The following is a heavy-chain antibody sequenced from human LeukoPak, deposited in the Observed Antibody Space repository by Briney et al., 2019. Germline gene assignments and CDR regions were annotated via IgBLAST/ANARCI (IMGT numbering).Heavy chain of an antibody. CDR3: VCMDAVMAAAGDY. D-gene: IGHD6-13*01. CDR2: FDPEDGET. J-gene: IGHJ4*02. V-gene: IGHV1-24*01. CDR1: GYTLTELS. Sequence: GASVKVSCKVSGYTLTELSMHWVRQAPGKGLEWMGGFDPEDGETIYAQKFQGRVTMTEDTSTDTAYMELSSLRSEDTAVYYCVCMDAVMAAAGDYWGQGTLVTVSS.